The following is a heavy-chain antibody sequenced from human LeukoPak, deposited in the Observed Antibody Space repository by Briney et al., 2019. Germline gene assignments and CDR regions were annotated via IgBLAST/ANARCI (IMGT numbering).Heavy chain of an antibody. D-gene: IGHD3-10*01. CDR2: INPNSGGT. V-gene: IGHV1-2*02. CDR1: GYTFTGYY. Sequence: ASVTVSCKASGYTFTGYYMHWVRQAPGQGLEWMGWINPNSGGTNYAQKFQGRVTMTRDTSISTAYMELSRLRSDDTAVYYCARDGGNLWFGELFWGQGPLVRVSS. J-gene: IGHJ4*02. CDR3: ARDGGNLWFGELF.